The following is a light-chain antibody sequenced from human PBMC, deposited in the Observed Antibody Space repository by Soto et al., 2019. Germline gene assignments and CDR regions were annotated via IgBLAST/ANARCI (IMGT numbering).Light chain of an antibody. CDR1: QPVSANY. CDR3: HQYVSSPFT. Sequence: VVLTQSPATLSLSPGERATLSCRANQPVSANYLAWYQQKPGQAPRLLIYGASSRATGIPDRFSGSGSGTDFTLTISRLEPEDFAVFYCHQYVSSPFTFGPGTKVDIK. J-gene: IGKJ3*01. CDR2: GAS. V-gene: IGKV3-20*01.